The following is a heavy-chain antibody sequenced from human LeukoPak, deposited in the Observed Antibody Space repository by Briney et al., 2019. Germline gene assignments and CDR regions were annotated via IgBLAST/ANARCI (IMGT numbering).Heavy chain of an antibody. Sequence: PGGSLRLSCAASGFTFSSYEMNWVRQAPGKGLEWVSSISSSSSYIYYADSVKGRFTISRDNAKNSLYLQMNSLRAEDTAVYYCARGDCSSTSCSAVPFDYWGQGTLVTVSS. CDR3: ARGDCSSTSCSAVPFDY. CDR1: GFTFSSYE. CDR2: ISSSSSYI. V-gene: IGHV3-21*01. D-gene: IGHD2-2*01. J-gene: IGHJ4*02.